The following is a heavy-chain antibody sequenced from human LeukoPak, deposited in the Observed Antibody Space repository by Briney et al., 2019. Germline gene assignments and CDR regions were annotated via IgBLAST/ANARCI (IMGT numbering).Heavy chain of an antibody. CDR1: GFTFSSYA. J-gene: IGHJ4*02. CDR2: ISGSGGST. CDR3: AKVGAIVVVTYYFDY. Sequence: GGSLRLSRAASGFTFSSYAMSWVRQAPGKGLEWVSAISGSGGSTYYADSVKGRFTISRDNSKNTLYLQMNSLRAEDTAVYYCAKVGAIVVVTYYFDYWGQGTLVTVSS. V-gene: IGHV3-23*01. D-gene: IGHD2-21*02.